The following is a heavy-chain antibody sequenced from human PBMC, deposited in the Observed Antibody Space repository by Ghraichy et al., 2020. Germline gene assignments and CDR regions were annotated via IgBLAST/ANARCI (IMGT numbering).Heavy chain of an antibody. CDR3: ARAAYSHGLDV. V-gene: IGHV3-72*01. CDR1: GYTFSDHY. J-gene: IGHJ6*02. D-gene: IGHD2-21*01. Sequence: GASLRLSCAAAGYTFSDHYMDWVRQAPGTGLEWVARIKNKFNGYTTEYAASVQGRFTISRDDSQNSLYLQMNSLKTEDMAVYYCARAAYSHGLDVWGQGTTVTVSS. CDR2: IKNKFNGYTT.